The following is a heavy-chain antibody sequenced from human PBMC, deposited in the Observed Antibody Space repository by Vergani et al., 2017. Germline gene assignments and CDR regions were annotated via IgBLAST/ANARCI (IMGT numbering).Heavy chain of an antibody. J-gene: IGHJ4*02. CDR1: GFTFSSYA. CDR3: AKDQRYSSSCLLDY. CDR2: ISGSGGST. Sequence: EVQLLESGGGLVQPGGSLRLSCAASGFTFSSYAMSWVRQAPGKGLEWVSAISGSGGSTYYADSVKGRFTISRENSKNTLYLQMNSLRAEDTAVYYCAKDQRYSSSCLLDYWGQGTLVTVSS. V-gene: IGHV3-23*01. D-gene: IGHD6-13*01.